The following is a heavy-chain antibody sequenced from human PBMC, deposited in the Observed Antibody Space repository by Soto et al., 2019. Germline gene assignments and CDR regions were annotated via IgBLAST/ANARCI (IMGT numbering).Heavy chain of an antibody. Sequence: PSETLSLTCTVSGGSISSSSYYWGWIRQPPGKRLEWIGSIYYSGSTYYNPSLKSRVTISVDTSKNHFSLKLSSVTAADTAVHYCAGLKYYDTSDYLAYWGQGTLVTVSS. V-gene: IGHV4-39*02. CDR3: AGLKYYDTSDYLAY. CDR1: GGSISSSSYY. D-gene: IGHD3-22*01. J-gene: IGHJ4*02. CDR2: IYYSGST.